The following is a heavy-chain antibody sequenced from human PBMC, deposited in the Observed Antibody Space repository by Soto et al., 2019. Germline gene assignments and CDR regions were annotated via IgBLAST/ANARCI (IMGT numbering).Heavy chain of an antibody. CDR1: GFTFSDSA. V-gene: IGHV3-73*01. CDR2: IRSKANSYAT. D-gene: IGHD3-16*02. CDR3: TLFGGVIDLFDY. J-gene: IGHJ4*02. Sequence: PGGSLRLSCAASGFTFSDSAMHWVRQASGKGLEWVGRIRSKANSYATAYAASVKGRFTISRDDSKNTAYLQMNSLKTEDTAVYYCTLFGGVIDLFDYWGQGTLVTVSS.